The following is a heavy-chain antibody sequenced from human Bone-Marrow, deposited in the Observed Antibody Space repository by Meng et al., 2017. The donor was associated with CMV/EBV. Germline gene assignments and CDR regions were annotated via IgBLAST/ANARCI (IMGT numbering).Heavy chain of an antibody. D-gene: IGHD6-6*01. CDR1: GYTFTSYD. Sequence: ASVKVSCKASGYTFTSYDINWVRQATGQGLEWMGWMNPNSGNTGYAQKFQGRVTMTRNTSISTAYMELSSLRSEDTAVYYCARGTYSSSSFGFYYYYYGMDVWGPGTTVPVSS. V-gene: IGHV1-8*01. CDR2: MNPNSGNT. CDR3: ARGTYSSSSFGFYYYYYGMDV. J-gene: IGHJ6*02.